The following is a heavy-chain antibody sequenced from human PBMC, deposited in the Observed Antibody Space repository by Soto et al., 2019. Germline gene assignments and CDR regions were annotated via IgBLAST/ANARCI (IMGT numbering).Heavy chain of an antibody. CDR1: GYSLSSGYY. J-gene: IGHJ5*02. CDR2: MNYRGKT. V-gene: IGHV4-38-2*01. Sequence: PSETLSLTCGVSGYSLSSGYYWAWVRQPPGKGLEWIGSMNYRGKTYYNPSLKSRVTISLDASKNQVSLKVTSVTAADTAVYHCARSGDDYVSYTDAWGQGPLLTAS. CDR3: ARSGDDYVSYTDA. D-gene: IGHD3-16*01.